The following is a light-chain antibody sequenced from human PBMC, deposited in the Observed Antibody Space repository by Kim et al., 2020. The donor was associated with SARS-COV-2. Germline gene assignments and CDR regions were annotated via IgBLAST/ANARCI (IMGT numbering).Light chain of an antibody. CDR2: AAS. V-gene: IGKV1-6*01. CDR1: QGIRND. CDR3: LQDHNDLT. J-gene: IGKJ3*01. Sequence: AIQMTQSPSSLSASVGDRVTITCRASQGIRNDLGWYQQKPGKAPKLLIYAASSLQSGVPSRFSGSGSGTDFTLTISSLQPEDFATYYCLQDHNDLTFGPGTKVDIK.